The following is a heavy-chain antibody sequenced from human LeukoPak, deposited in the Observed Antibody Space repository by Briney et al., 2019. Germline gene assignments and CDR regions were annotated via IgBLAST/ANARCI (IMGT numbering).Heavy chain of an antibody. Sequence: PGGSLRLSCAASGFSFSSYAIHWVRQAPGKGLEWVAVISYDGSHKYYADSVKGRFTISRDNPKNTLYLQMNSLRAEDTAVYYCARDRGYLLFEFDYWGRGTLIAVSS. CDR2: ISYDGSHK. J-gene: IGHJ4*02. CDR1: GFSFSSYA. D-gene: IGHD2-21*01. CDR3: ARDRGYLLFEFDY. V-gene: IGHV3-30-3*01.